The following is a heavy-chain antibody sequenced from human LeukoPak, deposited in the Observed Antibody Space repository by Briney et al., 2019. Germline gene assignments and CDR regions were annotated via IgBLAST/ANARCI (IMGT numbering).Heavy chain of an antibody. Sequence: HSGGSLRLSCAASGFTFSSYAMSWVRQAPGKGLEWVSAISGSGGSTYYADSVKGRFTISRDNSKNTLYLQMNSLRAEDTAVYYCAKARGGSYPRNVHYYGMDVWGQGTTVTVSS. J-gene: IGHJ6*02. CDR2: ISGSGGST. D-gene: IGHD1-26*01. CDR3: AKARGGSYPRNVHYYGMDV. V-gene: IGHV3-23*01. CDR1: GFTFSSYA.